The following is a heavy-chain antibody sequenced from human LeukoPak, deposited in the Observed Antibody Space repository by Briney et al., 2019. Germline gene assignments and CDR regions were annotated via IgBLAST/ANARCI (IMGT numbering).Heavy chain of an antibody. CDR2: ISHGGRT. CDR1: GGSLTDHY. D-gene: IGHD1/OR15-1a*01. V-gene: IGHV4-34*01. J-gene: IGHJ4*02. CDR3: GRETGQNNFEY. Sequence: SETLSLTCAVYGGSLTDHYWSWICLCPAAGMERIGEISHGGRTNYNPSLKSRVTLSLDTSKNQFSLKLTSVTAADTAKYYCGRETGQNNFEYWGQGTLVTVSS.